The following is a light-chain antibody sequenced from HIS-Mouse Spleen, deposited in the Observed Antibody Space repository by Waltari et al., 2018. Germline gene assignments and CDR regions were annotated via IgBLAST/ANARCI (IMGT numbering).Light chain of an antibody. J-gene: IGLJ3*02. CDR1: SSTIGTNY. CDR3: GTWDSSLSAWV. V-gene: IGLV1-51*01. Sequence: QSVLTQTPSVSAAPGQKVTISCSGSSSTIGTNYVSWYQQLPGTAPKLLIYDNNKRPSGIPDRFSGSKSGTSATLGITGLQTGDEADYYCGTWDSSLSAWVFGGGTKLTVL. CDR2: DNN.